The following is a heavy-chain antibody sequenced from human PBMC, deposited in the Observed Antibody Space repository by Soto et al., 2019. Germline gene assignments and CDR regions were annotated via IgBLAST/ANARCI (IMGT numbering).Heavy chain of an antibody. CDR3: ARLPKADAAYGTSRNQNWFDP. J-gene: IGHJ5*02. CDR2: IYYSGST. V-gene: IGHV4-39*01. D-gene: IGHD1-1*01. CDR1: GGSISSSSYY. Sequence: QLQLQESGPGLVKPSETLSLTCTVSGGSISSSSYYWGWIRQPPGKGLEWIGGIYYSGSTYYNPSLKTRVTISVDTSKYQLSLKLSSVTAAVTAVYYFARLPKADAAYGTSRNQNWFDPWGQGTLVTVSS.